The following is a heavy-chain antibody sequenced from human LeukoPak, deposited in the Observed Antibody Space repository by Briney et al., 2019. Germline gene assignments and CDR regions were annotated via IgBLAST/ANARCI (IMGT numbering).Heavy chain of an antibody. D-gene: IGHD1-26*01. J-gene: IGHJ5*02. CDR1: GGSISSYY. CDR3: ARDSSYYWFDP. V-gene: IGHV4-4*07. Sequence: PSESLSFTCTVTGGSISSYYWSWIRQPAGKGLEWIGRIYTSGSTNYNPSLKSRVTMSVDTSKNQFSLKLSSVTAADTAVYYCARDSSYYWFDPWGQGTLVTVSS. CDR2: IYTSGST.